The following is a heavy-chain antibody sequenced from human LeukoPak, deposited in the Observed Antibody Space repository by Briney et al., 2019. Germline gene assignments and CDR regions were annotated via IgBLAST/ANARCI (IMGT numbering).Heavy chain of an antibody. CDR1: GFAFDKYW. J-gene: IGHJ4*02. CDR3: ATGNYYDSRGYYTFGH. D-gene: IGHD3-22*01. CDR2: INGDGSTT. Sequence: GGSLRLSCAASGFAFDKYWMHWVRQTPGKGLVWVSRINGDGSTTSYADSVKGGFTISRDNAKNTLYLQMSSLRAEDTAVYYCATGNYYDSRGYYTFGHWGQGTLVTVSS. V-gene: IGHV3-74*01.